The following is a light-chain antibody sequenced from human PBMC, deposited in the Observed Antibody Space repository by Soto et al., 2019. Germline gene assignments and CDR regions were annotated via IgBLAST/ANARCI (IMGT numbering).Light chain of an antibody. CDR2: DVN. Sequence: QSALTQPASVSGSPGQSITISCTGTSSDVGAYNLVSWYQQHPGKAPKLMIYDVNSRPSGVSNRFSGSKSGNTASLTISGLQDEDEDDYYCTSWTTSTTMIFGGGTQLTVL. CDR3: TSWTTSTTMI. V-gene: IGLV2-14*03. J-gene: IGLJ2*01. CDR1: SSDVGAYNL.